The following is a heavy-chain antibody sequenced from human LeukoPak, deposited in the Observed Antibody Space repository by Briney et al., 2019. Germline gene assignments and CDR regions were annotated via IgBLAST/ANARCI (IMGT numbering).Heavy chain of an antibody. V-gene: IGHV1-2*02. J-gene: IGHJ4*02. CDR1: GYTFTGYY. CDR2: INPNSGGT. D-gene: IGHD3-10*01. Sequence: ASVKVSCKASGYTFTGYYVHWVRQAPGQGLEWMGWINPNSGGTNYAQKFQGRVTMTRDTSISTAYMELSRLRSDDTAVYYCARPGPPGITMVRGAFDYWGQGTLVTVSS. CDR3: ARPGPPGITMVRGAFDY.